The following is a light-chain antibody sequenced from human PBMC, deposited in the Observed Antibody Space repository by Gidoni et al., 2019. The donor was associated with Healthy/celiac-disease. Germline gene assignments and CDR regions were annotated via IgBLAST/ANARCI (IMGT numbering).Light chain of an antibody. CDR1: QSLLHSNGYNY. CDR2: LGS. V-gene: IGKV2-28*01. CDR3: MQALQTPYT. Sequence: DIVMTHSPLSLPVTPGEPASISCWSSQSLLHSNGYNYLDWYLQKPGQSPQLLIYLGSNRASGVPDRFSGSGSGTDFTLKISRVEAEDVGVYYCMQALQTPYTFGQGTKLEIK. J-gene: IGKJ2*01.